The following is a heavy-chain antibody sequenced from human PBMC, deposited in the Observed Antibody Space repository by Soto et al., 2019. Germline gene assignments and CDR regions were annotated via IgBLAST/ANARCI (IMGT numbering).Heavy chain of an antibody. D-gene: IGHD1-26*01. CDR3: ARDRSGSHEIDDSLDI. Sequence: QVQLVESGGGVVQPGRSLRLSCAASRFSFSTYAIHWVRLAPGKGLEWVAGISYDGGNEYYADSVKGRFTISRDNSKSTLYLKMNSLGPDDTAVYYCARDRSGSHEIDDSLDIWGRGTMVTVSS. CDR1: RFSFSTYA. J-gene: IGHJ3*02. V-gene: IGHV3-30-3*01. CDR2: ISYDGGNE.